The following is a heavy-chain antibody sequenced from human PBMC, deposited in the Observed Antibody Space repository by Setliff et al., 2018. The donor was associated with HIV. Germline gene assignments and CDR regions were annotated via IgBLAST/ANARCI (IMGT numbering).Heavy chain of an antibody. CDR1: VFTFNNYG. D-gene: IGHD4-17*01. Sequence: GSLRLSCAASVFTFNNYGMNWVRQAPGKGLEWVAFIRYDGSQKFYADSVKGRFTISRDNSKNTLYLQMNSLRAEDTAVYYCARDRATVILFDYWGQGTLVTVSS. V-gene: IGHV3-30*02. J-gene: IGHJ4*02. CDR3: ARDRATVILFDY. CDR2: IRYDGSQK.